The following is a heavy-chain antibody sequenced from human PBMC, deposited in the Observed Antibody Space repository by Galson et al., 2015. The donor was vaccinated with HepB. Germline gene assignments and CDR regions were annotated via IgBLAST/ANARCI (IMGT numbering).Heavy chain of an antibody. D-gene: IGHD5-12*01. Sequence: QSGAEVKKPGESLRISCKGSGYSFTSYWISWVRQMPGKGLEWMGRIDPSDSYTNYSPSFQGHVTISADKSISTAYLQWSSLKASDTAMYYCARGPGYSGYEGYYYYGMDVWGQGTTVTVSS. CDR2: IDPSDSYT. J-gene: IGHJ6*02. CDR3: ARGPGYSGYEGYYYYGMDV. CDR1: GYSFTSYW. V-gene: IGHV5-10-1*01.